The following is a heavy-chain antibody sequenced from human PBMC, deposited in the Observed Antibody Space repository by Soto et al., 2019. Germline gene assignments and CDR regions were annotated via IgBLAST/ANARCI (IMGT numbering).Heavy chain of an antibody. CDR3: ARDPVSGDSSGYYSGY. Sequence: QVQLVQSGAEVKKPGSSVKVSCKASGGTFSSYTISWVRQAPGQGLEWMGRIIPILGIANYAQKFQGRVTITADKSTSTAYMELSSLRSEDTAVYYCARDPVSGDSSGYYSGYWGQGTLVTVSS. CDR2: IIPILGIA. CDR1: GGTFSSYT. D-gene: IGHD3-22*01. J-gene: IGHJ4*02. V-gene: IGHV1-69*08.